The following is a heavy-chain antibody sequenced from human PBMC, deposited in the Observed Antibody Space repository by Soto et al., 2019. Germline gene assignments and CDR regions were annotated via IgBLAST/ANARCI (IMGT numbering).Heavy chain of an antibody. CDR1: GGTFSSYA. Sequence: QVQLVQSGAEVKKPGSSVKVSCKASGGTFSSYAISWVRQSPGQGLDWMGGIIPIFGTANYAQKFQGRFTITADKSTSKAYRELSSLRSEDTSVYSCARVYSSSWYYFDYWGQGTLVTVSS. CDR2: IIPIFGTA. V-gene: IGHV1-69*06. D-gene: IGHD6-13*01. J-gene: IGHJ4*02. CDR3: ARVYSSSWYYFDY.